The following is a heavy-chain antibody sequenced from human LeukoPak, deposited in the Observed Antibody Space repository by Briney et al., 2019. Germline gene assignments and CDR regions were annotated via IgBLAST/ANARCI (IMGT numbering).Heavy chain of an antibody. CDR3: ARAPYADTGGYGELDY. Sequence: PSETLSLTCAVSGYSISSCYYWGWVRQPPGKGLEWIGSVHHSGNTNYQTSLKSRVTISVDTSKNQFSLKLSSVTAVDTAVYYCARAPYADTGGYGELDYWGQGTLVTVSS. D-gene: IGHD5-18*01. V-gene: IGHV4-38-2*01. CDR2: VHHSGNT. CDR1: GYSISSCYY. J-gene: IGHJ4*02.